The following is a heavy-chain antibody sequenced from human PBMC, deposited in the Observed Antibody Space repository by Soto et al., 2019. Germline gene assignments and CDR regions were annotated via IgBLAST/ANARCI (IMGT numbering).Heavy chain of an antibody. V-gene: IGHV3-15*07. CDR3: TTDWSDFWSNWFDP. CDR1: GFTFSNAW. D-gene: IGHD3-3*01. CDR2: IKSKTDGGTT. J-gene: IGHJ5*02. Sequence: PGGSLRLSCAASGFTFSNAWMNWVRQAPGKGLEWVGRIKSKTDGGTTDYAAPVKGRFTISRDDSKNTLYLQMNSLKTEDTAVYYCTTDWSDFWSNWFDPWGQGTLVTVSS.